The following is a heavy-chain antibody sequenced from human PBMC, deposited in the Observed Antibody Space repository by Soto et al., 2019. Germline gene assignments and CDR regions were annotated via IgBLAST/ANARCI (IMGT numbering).Heavy chain of an antibody. D-gene: IGHD2-15*01. CDR3: ARVGSYCSGASCPHYYGMDV. CDR2: IIPIFGTA. V-gene: IGHV1-69*06. J-gene: IGHJ6*02. Sequence: QVQLVQSGAEVKKPGSSVKVSCKASGGTFSSYAISWVRQAPGQGLEWLGGIIPIFGTANYAQKFQGRVTITADKSTSTAYMELSSLRSEDTAVYYCARVGSYCSGASCPHYYGMDVWGQGTTVTVSS. CDR1: GGTFSSYA.